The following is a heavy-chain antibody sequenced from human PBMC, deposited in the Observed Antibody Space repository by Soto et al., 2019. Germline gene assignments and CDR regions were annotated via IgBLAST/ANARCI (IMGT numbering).Heavy chain of an antibody. Sequence: EAQLVESGGGLVQPGGSLRLSCVASGFTFSDHWMQWVRQVPGERPAWVSRINSDGSVTADADSVRGRVTISRDNAKNTLYLQMNSLRVDATAMYYCVRQYSAYDMWGQGTMVTVSS. CDR1: GFTFSDHW. CDR2: INSDGSVT. J-gene: IGHJ3*02. D-gene: IGHD4-4*01. CDR3: VRQYSAYDM. V-gene: IGHV3-74*03.